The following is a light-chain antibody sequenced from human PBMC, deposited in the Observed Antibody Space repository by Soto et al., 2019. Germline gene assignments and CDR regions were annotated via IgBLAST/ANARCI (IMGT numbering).Light chain of an antibody. J-gene: IGLJ1*01. CDR1: SSDVGRYNR. CDR2: EVN. V-gene: IGLV2-18*01. CDR3: SFYTSSVTFV. Sequence: QSVLTQPPSVSGSTGQSVTISCTGTSSDVGRYNRVSWYQQPPGTAPKLIIYEVNNRPSGVPDRFSGSKSGNTASLTISGLQAEDEADYYCSFYTSSVTFVFGSGTKVTV.